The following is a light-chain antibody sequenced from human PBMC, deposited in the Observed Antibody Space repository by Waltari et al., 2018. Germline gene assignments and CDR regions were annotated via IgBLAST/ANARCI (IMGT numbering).Light chain of an antibody. J-gene: IGLJ2*01. CDR1: SSDIGRYNL. V-gene: IGLV2-8*01. CDR3: SSYAGSGTVV. CDR2: DVT. Sequence: QSALTQPPSASGSPGQSVASSCTGTSSDIGRYNLVSWYQQDPGKAPKLIVYDVTKRPSGVPDRFSGSKSGNTASLIVSGLQAGDEADYYCSSYAGSGTVVFGGGTKLTVL.